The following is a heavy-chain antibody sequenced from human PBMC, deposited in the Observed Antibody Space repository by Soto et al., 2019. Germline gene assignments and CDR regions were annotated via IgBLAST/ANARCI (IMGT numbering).Heavy chain of an antibody. J-gene: IGHJ6*02. V-gene: IGHV3-23*01. CDR1: GFTFSSYA. D-gene: IGHD3-10*01. CDR3: AKVPYGSGSYWLYYYYYYGMDV. CDR2: ISGSGGST. Sequence: PGGSLRLSCAASGFTFSSYAMSWVRQAPGKGLEWVSAISGSGGSTYYADSVKGRFTISRDNSKNTLYLQMNSLRAEDTAVYYCAKVPYGSGSYWLYYYYYYGMDVWGQGTTVTVSS.